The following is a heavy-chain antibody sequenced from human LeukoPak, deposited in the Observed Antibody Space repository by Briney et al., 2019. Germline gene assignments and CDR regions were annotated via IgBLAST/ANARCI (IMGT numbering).Heavy chain of an antibody. Sequence: SETLSLTCTVSGGSIRSSHWSWIRQPPGKGLEFIGYIYYSGTSNYNPSLKSRVTMSVDTSNNQFSLKLNSVTAADTAVYYCAKAAGYSTIYWFDPWGQGTWSPSPQ. CDR1: GGSIRSSH. V-gene: IGHV4-59*01. J-gene: IGHJ5*02. D-gene: IGHD6-13*01. CDR2: IYYSGTS. CDR3: AKAAGYSTIYWFDP.